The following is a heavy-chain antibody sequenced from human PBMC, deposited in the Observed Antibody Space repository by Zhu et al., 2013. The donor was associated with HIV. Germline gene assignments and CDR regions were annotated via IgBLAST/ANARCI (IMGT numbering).Heavy chain of an antibody. CDR2: IYHSGRT. V-gene: IGHV4-38-2*02. D-gene: IGHD7-27*01. CDR1: GYAISTGFY. J-gene: IGHJ4*02. CDR3: ARGRNGGTEFDY. Sequence: QVQLQESGPGLVKPSETLSLICTVSGYAISTGFYWGWIRQPPGKGLECFGTIYHSGRTYHNPSLKSRVTMSVDTSKNQFSLKLDSVTAADTAVYYCARGRNGGTEFDYWGQGTLVTVSS.